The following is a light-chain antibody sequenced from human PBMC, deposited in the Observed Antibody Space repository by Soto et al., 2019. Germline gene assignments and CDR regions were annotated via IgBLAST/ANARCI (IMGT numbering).Light chain of an antibody. J-gene: IGLJ1*01. CDR2: DVN. CDR1: SSDVGAYIF. V-gene: IGLV2-8*01. Sequence: QSALTQPPSASGSPGQSVTISCTGTSSDVGAYIFVSWYQQHPGKAPKLMVYDVNRRPPGVPDRFFGSKSGNTASLTVSGLQAEDEADYYCCSLTTSHTYVFGSGTKLTVL. CDR3: CSLTTSHTYV.